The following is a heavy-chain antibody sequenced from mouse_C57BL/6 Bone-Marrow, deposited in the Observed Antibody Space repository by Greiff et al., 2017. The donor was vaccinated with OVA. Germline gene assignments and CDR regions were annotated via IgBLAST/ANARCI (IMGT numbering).Heavy chain of an antibody. D-gene: IGHD1-1*01. CDR1: GFTFSSYG. V-gene: IGHV5-6*01. CDR2: ISSGGSYT. CDR3: ARRIYYYGIWFAY. J-gene: IGHJ3*01. Sequence: EVQLVESGGDLVKPGGSLKLSCAASGFTFSSYGMSWVRQTPDKRLEWVATISSGGSYTSYPDSVKGRFTISRDNAKNTLYLQMSSLKSEDTAMYYCARRIYYYGIWFAYWGQGTLVTVSA.